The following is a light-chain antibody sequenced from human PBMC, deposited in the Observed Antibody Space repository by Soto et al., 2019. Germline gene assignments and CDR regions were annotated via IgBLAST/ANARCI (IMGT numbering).Light chain of an antibody. CDR2: DVS. Sequence: QSALTQPRSVSGSPGQSVTISCTGTSSDVGGYNYVSWYQQHSGKAPKLMIYDVSKRPSGVPDRFSGSKSGKAASLTISGLRAEDEADDYCCSYAGSYGVVFGGGTKLTVL. J-gene: IGLJ2*01. CDR1: SSDVGGYNY. V-gene: IGLV2-11*01. CDR3: CSYAGSYGVV.